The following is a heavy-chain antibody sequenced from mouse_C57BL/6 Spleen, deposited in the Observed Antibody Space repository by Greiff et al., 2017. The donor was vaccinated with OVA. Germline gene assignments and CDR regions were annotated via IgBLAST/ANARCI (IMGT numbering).Heavy chain of an antibody. V-gene: IGHV1-52*01. D-gene: IGHD1-1*01. Sequence: QVHVKQPGAELVRPGSSVKLSCKASGYTFTSYWMHWVKQRPIQGLEWIGNIDPSDSETHYNQKFKDKATLTVDKSSSTAYMQLSSLTSEDSAVYYCARSGYYGSSPDYWGQGTTLTVSS. J-gene: IGHJ2*01. CDR3: ARSGYYGSSPDY. CDR2: IDPSDSET. CDR1: GYTFTSYW.